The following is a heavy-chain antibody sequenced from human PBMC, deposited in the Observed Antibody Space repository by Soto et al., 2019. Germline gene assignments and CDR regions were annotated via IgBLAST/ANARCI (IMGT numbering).Heavy chain of an antibody. CDR1: GFTFSSYA. J-gene: IGHJ4*02. CDR3: AKGQQLVRAYFDY. V-gene: IGHV3-23*01. D-gene: IGHD6-13*01. Sequence: EVQLLESGGGLVQPGGSLRLSCAASGFTFSSYAMSWVRQAPGKGLEWVSAISGSGGSTYYADSVKGRFTISRDNSKNTLYLQMNGLRAEDTAVYYCAKGQQLVRAYFDYWGQGTLVTVSS. CDR2: ISGSGGST.